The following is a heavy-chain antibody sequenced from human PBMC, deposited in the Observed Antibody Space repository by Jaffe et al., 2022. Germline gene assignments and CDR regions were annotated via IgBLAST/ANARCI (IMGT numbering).Heavy chain of an antibody. J-gene: IGHJ4*02. V-gene: IGHV3-30*02. D-gene: IGHD2-2*01. CDR3: AKDPYCSSTSCYDNLFDY. Sequence: QVQLVESGGGVVQPGGSLRLSCAASGFTFSSYGMHWVRQAPGKGLEWVAFIRYDGSNKYYADSVKGRFTISRDNSKNTLYLQMNSLRAEDTAVYYCAKDPYCSSTSCYDNLFDYWGQGTLVTVSS. CDR1: GFTFSSYG. CDR2: IRYDGSNK.